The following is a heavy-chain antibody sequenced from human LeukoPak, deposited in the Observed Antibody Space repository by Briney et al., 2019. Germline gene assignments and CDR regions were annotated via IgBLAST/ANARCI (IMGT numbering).Heavy chain of an antibody. J-gene: IGHJ3*02. CDR3: ARPEVAEEDDAFDI. CDR1: GASISCYY. D-gene: IGHD6-13*01. V-gene: IGHV4-59*08. Sequence: PSETLSLTWTVSGASISCYYWSWIRQPPGKGMEWNGYIYYSGSTNYNPTLKSRVTISVDTSKDQFSLKLSSVTAADTAVYYCARPEVAEEDDAFDIWGQGTMVTVSS. CDR2: IYYSGST.